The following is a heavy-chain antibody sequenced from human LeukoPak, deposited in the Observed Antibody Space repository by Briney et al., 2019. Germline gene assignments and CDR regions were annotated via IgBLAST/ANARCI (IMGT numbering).Heavy chain of an antibody. CDR2: MNPNSGNT. CDR3: ARTPYYDFWSGYYYYYYYGMDV. V-gene: IGHV1-8*01. CDR1: GYTFTGYD. D-gene: IGHD3-3*01. J-gene: IGHJ6*02. Sequence: ASVKVSCKASGYTFTGYDINWVRQATGQGLEWMGWMNPNSGNTGYAQKFQGRVTMTRNTSISTAYMELSSLRSEDTAVYYCARTPYYDFWSGYYYYYYYGMDVWGQGTTVTVSS.